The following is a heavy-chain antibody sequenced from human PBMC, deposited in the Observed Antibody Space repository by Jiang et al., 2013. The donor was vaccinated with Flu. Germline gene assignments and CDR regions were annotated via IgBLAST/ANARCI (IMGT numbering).Heavy chain of an antibody. CDR2: IIPILGIA. V-gene: IGHV1-69*04. D-gene: IGHD2-15*01. Sequence: GAEVKKPGSSVKVSCKASGGTLSTYAISWVRQAPGQGLEWMGTIIPILGIANYAQKLQGRVTITADKSTSTVYMELSSLTSEDTAVYYCARGWDCSGGWCSSTVGWFDPWGQG. CDR1: GGTLSTYA. J-gene: IGHJ5*02. CDR3: ARGWDCSGGWCSSTVGWFDP.